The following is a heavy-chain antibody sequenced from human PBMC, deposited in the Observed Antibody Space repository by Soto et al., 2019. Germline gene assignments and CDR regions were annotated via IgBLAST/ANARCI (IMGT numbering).Heavy chain of an antibody. D-gene: IGHD1-26*01. CDR3: ARDRYSGSYSGAGWFDP. J-gene: IGHJ5*02. Sequence: ASVKVSCKASGGTFSSYAISWVRQAPGHGLEWMGGIFPIFGTANYAQKFQGRVTITADKSTSTAYMELSSLRSEDTAVYYCARDRYSGSYSGAGWFDPWGQGTLVTVSS. CDR1: GGTFSSYA. CDR2: IFPIFGTA. V-gene: IGHV1-69*06.